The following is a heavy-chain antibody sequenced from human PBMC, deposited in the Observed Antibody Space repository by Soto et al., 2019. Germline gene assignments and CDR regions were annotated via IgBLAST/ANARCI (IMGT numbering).Heavy chain of an antibody. D-gene: IGHD6-13*01. J-gene: IGHJ5*02. V-gene: IGHV4-34*01. CDR1: GGSFSGYY. CDR2: INHSGST. Sequence: SETLSLTCAVYGGSFSGYYWSWIRQPPGKGLEWIGEINHSGSTNYNPSLKSRVTISVDTSKNQFSLKLSSVTAADTAVYYCARVCPYSSSWDWRPPNWFDPWGQGTLVTVSS. CDR3: ARVCPYSSSWDWRPPNWFDP.